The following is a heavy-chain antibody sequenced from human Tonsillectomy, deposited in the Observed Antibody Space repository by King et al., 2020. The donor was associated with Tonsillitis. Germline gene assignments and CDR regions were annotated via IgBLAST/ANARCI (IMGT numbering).Heavy chain of an antibody. CDR3: AKDRDSGDYEALVH. CDR2: ISYDGSNK. D-gene: IGHD4-17*01. CDR1: GFTFSSNG. Sequence: VQLVESGGGVVQSGGSLRLSCAASGFTFSSNGLHWVRQAPGKGLKWVAYISYDGSNKSYADAVKGRFTISRDISKNTVYLQMSSLRVEDTAVYYCAKDRDSGDYEALVHWGQGAPVTASS. J-gene: IGHJ4*02. V-gene: IGHV3-30*02.